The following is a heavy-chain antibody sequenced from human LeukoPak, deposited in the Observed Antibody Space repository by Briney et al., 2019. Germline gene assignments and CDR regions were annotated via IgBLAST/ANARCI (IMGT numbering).Heavy chain of an antibody. CDR2: ISAYNGNT. J-gene: IGHJ4*02. CDR1: GYTFTSYG. V-gene: IGHV1-18*01. Sequence: VSVKVSCKASGYTFTSYGISWVRQAPGQGREWMGWISAYNGNTNYAQKLQGRVTMTTDTSTSTAYMELRSLRSDDTAVYYCARDDAKDGYNPNYFDYWGQGTLVTVSS. D-gene: IGHD5-24*01. CDR3: ARDDAKDGYNPNYFDY.